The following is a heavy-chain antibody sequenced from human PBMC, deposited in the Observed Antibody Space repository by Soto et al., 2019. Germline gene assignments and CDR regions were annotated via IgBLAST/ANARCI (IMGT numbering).Heavy chain of an antibody. V-gene: IGHV3-53*01. Sequence: PGGSLRLSCAASGFTFSRYSMTWVRQAPGKGLEWVSVIYSGGATSYADSVKGRFTISRDNSKDILYLQMNSLRAEDTAVYYCARVDYGDYGWYFDLWGRGTLVTVSS. CDR1: GFTFSRYS. D-gene: IGHD4-17*01. J-gene: IGHJ2*01. CDR3: ARVDYGDYGWYFDL. CDR2: IYSGGAT.